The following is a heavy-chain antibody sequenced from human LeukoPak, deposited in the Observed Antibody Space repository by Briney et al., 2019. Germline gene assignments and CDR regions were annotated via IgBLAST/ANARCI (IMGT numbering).Heavy chain of an antibody. CDR3: ARVHYYDSSGYFVGAFDI. V-gene: IGHV4-59*11. CDR2: ISYSGST. D-gene: IGHD3-22*01. J-gene: IGHJ3*02. Sequence: PSETLSLTCTVSGGSTSSHYWSWIRQPPGKGLEWIGYISYSGSTKYNPSLKSRVTTSEDTSKNHFSLKLSSVTAADTAVYYCARVHYYDSSGYFVGAFDIWGQGTMVIVSS. CDR1: GGSTSSHY.